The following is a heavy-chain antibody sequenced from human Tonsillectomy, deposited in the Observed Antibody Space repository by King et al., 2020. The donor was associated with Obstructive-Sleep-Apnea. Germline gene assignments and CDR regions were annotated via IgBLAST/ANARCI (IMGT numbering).Heavy chain of an antibody. CDR1: GFSICGGYY. Sequence: VQLQESGPGLLKPSETLSLTCTVSGFSICGGYYWGWIRQPPGKGLEWIGSIHHSGSTHYKPSLKSRVTIQIDTPTNQFSLRMTSVTAPDTAVYYCARDRDVYYYDTSGAKYGMDVWGQGTTVTVSS. CDR2: IHHSGST. D-gene: IGHD3-22*01. CDR3: ARDRDVYYYDTSGAKYGMDV. V-gene: IGHV4-38-2*02. J-gene: IGHJ6*02.